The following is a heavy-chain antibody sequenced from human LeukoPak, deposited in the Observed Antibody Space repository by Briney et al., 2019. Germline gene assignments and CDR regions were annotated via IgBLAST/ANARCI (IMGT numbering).Heavy chain of an antibody. D-gene: IGHD6-13*01. CDR3: ARDTLNSRILRGYGMDV. CDR2: ISSSGSTI. Sequence: GGSLRLSCAASGFTFSSYEMNWVRQAPGKGLAWVSYISSSGSTIYYADSVKGRFTISRDNARNSLYLQMNSLRAEDTAVYYCARDTLNSRILRGYGMDVWGQGTTVTVSS. V-gene: IGHV3-48*03. CDR1: GFTFSSYE. J-gene: IGHJ6*02.